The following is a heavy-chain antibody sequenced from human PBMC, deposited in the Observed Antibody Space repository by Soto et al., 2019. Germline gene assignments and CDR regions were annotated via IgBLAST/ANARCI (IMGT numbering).Heavy chain of an antibody. CDR1: GVSISYPNW. Sequence: QVQLQESGPGLVKPSGTLSLTCAVSGVSISYPNWWSWVRQPPGKGLEWIGEISHSGSTNYNPSLKIRVTISLHNSKNQFSLKLRSVTAADTAVFYCARGINFSFDPWGQGTLVTVSS. D-gene: IGHD1-20*01. J-gene: IGHJ5*02. CDR3: ARGINFSFDP. V-gene: IGHV4-4*02. CDR2: ISHSGST.